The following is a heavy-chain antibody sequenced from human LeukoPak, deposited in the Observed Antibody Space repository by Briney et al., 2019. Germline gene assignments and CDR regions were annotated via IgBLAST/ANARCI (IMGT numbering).Heavy chain of an antibody. D-gene: IGHD2-15*01. Sequence: ASVKVSCKASGYTFTSYDINWVRQATGQGLEWMGWMNPNSGNTGYAQKFQGRVTMTRNTSISTAYMELSSLRSEDTAVYYCARGHQGCSGGSCYPAFDCWGQGTLVTVSS. V-gene: IGHV1-8*01. CDR2: MNPNSGNT. CDR3: ARGHQGCSGGSCYPAFDC. CDR1: GYTFTSYD. J-gene: IGHJ4*02.